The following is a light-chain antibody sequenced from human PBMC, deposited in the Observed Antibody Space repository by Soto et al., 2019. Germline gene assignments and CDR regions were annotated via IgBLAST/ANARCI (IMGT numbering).Light chain of an antibody. CDR1: QDISNY. CDR2: DAS. V-gene: IGKV1-33*01. CDR3: QQYDNLPR. Sequence: DIQMTQSPSSLSASVGDRVTITCQASQDISNYLNWYQQKPGKAPKLLIYDASNLETGVPSRFSGSGSGTDXTFTISSLQPEDIATYYCQQYDNLPRFGGGTKVEIK. J-gene: IGKJ4*01.